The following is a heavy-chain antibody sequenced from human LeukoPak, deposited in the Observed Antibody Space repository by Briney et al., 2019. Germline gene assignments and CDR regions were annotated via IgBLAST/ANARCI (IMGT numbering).Heavy chain of an antibody. Sequence: SETLSLTCAVSGDSFSSHYWTWIRQSPGTGLEWIGYISHIGRTNYNPSLKGRVTISIDTSKNQFSLKLRSVTAADTAVYYCARDLVTVTKGFDIWGQGTMVSVSS. CDR2: ISHIGRT. CDR3: ARDLVTVTKGFDI. V-gene: IGHV4-59*11. D-gene: IGHD4-17*01. CDR1: GDSFSSHY. J-gene: IGHJ3*02.